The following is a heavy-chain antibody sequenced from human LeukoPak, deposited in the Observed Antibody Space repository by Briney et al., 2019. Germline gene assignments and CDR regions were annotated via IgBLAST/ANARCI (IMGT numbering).Heavy chain of an antibody. V-gene: IGHV4-39*01. CDR2: IYYSGST. J-gene: IGHJ2*01. CDR3: ARLLYGASGYWYFDL. D-gene: IGHD4-17*01. Sequence: SETLSLTCTVSGGSISSSSYYWGWTRQPPGKGLEWIGSIYYSGSTYYNPSLKSRVTISVDTSKNQFSLKLSSVTAADTAVYYCARLLYGASGYWYFDLWGRGTLVTVSS. CDR1: GGSISSSSYY.